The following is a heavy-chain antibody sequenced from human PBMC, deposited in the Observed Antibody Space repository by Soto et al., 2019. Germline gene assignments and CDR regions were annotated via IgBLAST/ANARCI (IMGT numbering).Heavy chain of an antibody. Sequence: GGSLRLSCAASGFTFSNAWMNWVRQAPAKGLEWVGRIKSKTDGGTTDYAAPVKGRFTISRDDSKNTLYLQMNSLKTEDTAVYYCTSATVPSDWYFDLWGRGTLVTVSS. CDR3: TSATVPSDWYFDL. CDR1: GFTFSNAW. CDR2: IKSKTDGGTT. D-gene: IGHD4-17*01. V-gene: IGHV3-15*07. J-gene: IGHJ2*01.